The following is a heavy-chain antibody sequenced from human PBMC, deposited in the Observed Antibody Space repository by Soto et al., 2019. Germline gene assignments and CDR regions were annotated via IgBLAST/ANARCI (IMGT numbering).Heavy chain of an antibody. CDR3: ARDRLGDVPDSIGYLNWFDP. V-gene: IGHV3-30-3*01. J-gene: IGHJ5*02. CDR1: GFTFSSYA. Sequence: PGGSLRLSCAASGFTFSSYAMHWVRQAPGKGLEWVAVISYDGSNKYYADSVEGRFTISRDNSKNTLYLQMNSLRAEDTAVYFCARDRLGDVPDSIGYLNWFDPWGQGTLVTVSS. D-gene: IGHD3-22*01. CDR2: ISYDGSNK.